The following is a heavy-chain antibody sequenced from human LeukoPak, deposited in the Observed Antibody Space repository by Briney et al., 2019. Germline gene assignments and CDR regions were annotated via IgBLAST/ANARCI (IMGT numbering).Heavy chain of an antibody. CDR1: GFTFDDYG. Sequence: GGSLRLSCAASGFTFDDYGMSWVRQAPGKGLEWVSGINWNGGSTGYADSVKGRFTISRDNAKNSLYLQMNSLRAEDTALYHCARAVTTVTTLGGAFDIWGQGTMVTVSS. CDR2: INWNGGST. CDR3: ARAVTTVTTLGGAFDI. V-gene: IGHV3-20*01. J-gene: IGHJ3*02. D-gene: IGHD4-17*01.